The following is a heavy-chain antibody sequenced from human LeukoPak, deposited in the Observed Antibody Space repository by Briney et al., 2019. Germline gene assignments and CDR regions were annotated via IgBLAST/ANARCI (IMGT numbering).Heavy chain of an antibody. CDR2: IDDDGRTT. CDR3: VRALGSALDY. CDR1: GFTFSNYW. V-gene: IGHV3-74*01. Sequence: PGGSLRLSCAASGFTFSNYWMHWVRQAPGKGLVWVSRIDDDGRTTTYADSVKGRFTVSRDNAKSTLFLEMKSLRAEDTAMYYCVRALGSALDYWGQGTLVTVSS. J-gene: IGHJ4*02. D-gene: IGHD1-26*01.